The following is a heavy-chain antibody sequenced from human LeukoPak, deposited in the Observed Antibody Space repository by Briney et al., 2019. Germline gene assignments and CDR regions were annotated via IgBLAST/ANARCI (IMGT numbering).Heavy chain of an antibody. CDR3: ARTRARYSSSGWFDP. V-gene: IGHV4-59*01. CDR1: GGSISSYY. D-gene: IGHD6-6*01. Sequence: SETLSLTCTVSGGSISSYYWSWIRQPPGKGLEWIGYIYYSGSTNYNPSLKSRVTISVDTSNNQFSLKLRSVTAADTAVYYCARTRARYSSSGWFDPWGQGTLVTVSS. CDR2: IYYSGST. J-gene: IGHJ5*02.